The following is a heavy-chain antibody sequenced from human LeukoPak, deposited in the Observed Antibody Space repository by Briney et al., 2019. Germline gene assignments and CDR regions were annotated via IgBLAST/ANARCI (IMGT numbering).Heavy chain of an antibody. J-gene: IGHJ4*02. CDR3: ARDSPSSGYSDY. D-gene: IGHD3-22*01. CDR1: GGSIISGDYY. Sequence: SEALSLTGHVSGGSIISGDYYGSGIRQPPGEGREWIGYICYSGSTYYNPSLKSRVIISVDTSKNQFSLKLSSVTAADTAVYYCARDSPSSGYSDYWGQGTLVTVSS. V-gene: IGHV4-30-4*01. CDR2: ICYSGST.